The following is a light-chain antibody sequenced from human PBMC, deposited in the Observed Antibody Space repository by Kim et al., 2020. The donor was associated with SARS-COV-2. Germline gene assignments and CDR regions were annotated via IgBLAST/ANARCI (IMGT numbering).Light chain of an antibody. V-gene: IGLV6-57*02. J-gene: IGLJ3*02. CDR3: QPYDSSNQV. CDR1: SGSIASNY. Sequence: NFMLTQPHSVSESPGKTVTISCTGSSGSIASNYVQWYQQRPGSAPTTVIYEDNQRPSGVPDRFSGSIDSSSNSASLTISGLKTEDEADYYCQPYDSSNQVFGGGTKLTVL. CDR2: EDN.